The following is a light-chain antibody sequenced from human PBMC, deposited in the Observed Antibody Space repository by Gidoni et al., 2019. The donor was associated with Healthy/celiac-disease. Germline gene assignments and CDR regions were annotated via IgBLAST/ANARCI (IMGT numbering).Light chain of an antibody. Sequence: GDRVTITCRASQGISTFLAWYQQKPGRAPKLLISASSTLQSGVPSRFSGSGSGREFALTISSLQPEDFATYYCQQVDSYPTVGQGTRLEIK. CDR2: ASS. CDR3: QQVDSYPT. CDR1: QGISTF. V-gene: IGKV1-9*01. J-gene: IGKJ5*01.